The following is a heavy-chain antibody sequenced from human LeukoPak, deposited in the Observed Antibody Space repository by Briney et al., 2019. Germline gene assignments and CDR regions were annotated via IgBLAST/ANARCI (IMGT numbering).Heavy chain of an antibody. CDR3: ARIAATWYGGS. D-gene: IGHD2-15*01. CDR2: IYPGDSHT. Sequence: GESLKISCKGPGHSFINYWVARVRQMPGKGLEWIGIIYPGDSHTRYSPSFQGQVTTSADMSIDTAYLQWSSLRASDTAMYYCARIAATWYGGSWGKGTLVFVSS. CDR1: GHSFINYW. V-gene: IGHV5-51*01. J-gene: IGHJ4*02.